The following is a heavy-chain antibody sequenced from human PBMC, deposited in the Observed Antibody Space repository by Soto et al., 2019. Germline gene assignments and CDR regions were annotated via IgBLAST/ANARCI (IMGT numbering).Heavy chain of an antibody. D-gene: IGHD3-22*01. Sequence: LRLSCAASGFTFSSYAMSWVRQAPGKGLEWVSAISGSGGSTYYADSVKGRFTISRDNSKNTLYLQMNSLRAEDTAVYYCAKGGYYDSSGYLSPFDYWGQGTLVTVSS. J-gene: IGHJ4*02. V-gene: IGHV3-23*01. CDR1: GFTFSSYA. CDR3: AKGGYYDSSGYLSPFDY. CDR2: ISGSGGST.